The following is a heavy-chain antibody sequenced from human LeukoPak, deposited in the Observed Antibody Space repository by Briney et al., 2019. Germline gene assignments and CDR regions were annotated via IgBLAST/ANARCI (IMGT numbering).Heavy chain of an antibody. D-gene: IGHD6-6*01. CDR3: ASSGARGFRNYYFDY. CDR1: GGSISSSSYY. Sequence: PSETLSLTCTVSGGSISSSSYYWGWIRQPPGKGLEWIGSIYYSGSTYYNPSLKSRVTISVDTSKNQFSLKLSSVTAADTAVYYCASSGARGFRNYYFDYWGQGTLVTVSS. V-gene: IGHV4-39*07. J-gene: IGHJ4*02. CDR2: IYYSGST.